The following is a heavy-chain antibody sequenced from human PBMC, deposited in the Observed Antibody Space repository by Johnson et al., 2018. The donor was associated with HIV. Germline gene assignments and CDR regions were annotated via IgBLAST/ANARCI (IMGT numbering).Heavy chain of an antibody. CDR2: ISYDGSNK. Sequence: QVQLVESGGGVVQPGRSLRLSCAASGFTFSSYALYWVRQVPGKGLEWVATISYDGSNKYYADSVKGRFTISRDNSKNTLYLQMNSLRPEDTAVYSCAKQYFGSGGSVHAFDIWGQGTLVTVSS. V-gene: IGHV3-30*18. J-gene: IGHJ3*02. CDR1: GFTFSSYA. D-gene: IGHD3-10*01. CDR3: AKQYFGSGGSVHAFDI.